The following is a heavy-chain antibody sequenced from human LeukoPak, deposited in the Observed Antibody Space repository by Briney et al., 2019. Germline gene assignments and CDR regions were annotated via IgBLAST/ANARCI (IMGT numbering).Heavy chain of an antibody. Sequence: ASVKLSCKASGGTFSSYTISWVRQAPGQGLEWMGRIIPILGIANYAQKFQGRVTITADKSTSTAYMELSSLRSEDTAVYYCALTTVVTRIDYWGQGTLVTVSS. CDR3: ALTTVVTRIDY. CDR1: GGTFSSYT. D-gene: IGHD4-23*01. V-gene: IGHV1-69*02. CDR2: IIPILGIA. J-gene: IGHJ4*02.